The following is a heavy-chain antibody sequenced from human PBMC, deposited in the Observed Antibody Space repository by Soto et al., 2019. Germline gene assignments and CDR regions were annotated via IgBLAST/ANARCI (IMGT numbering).Heavy chain of an antibody. CDR3: TRKTPPTGMEV. D-gene: IGHD2-15*01. CDR1: GFTLSSYD. V-gene: IGHV3-13*01. CDR2: IGSGGDT. Sequence: EVQLVESGGGLVQPGGSLRLSCAASGFTLSSYDIHWVHQATGEGLAWVSGIGSGGDTHYADSVKGRFIISREAGKNSLYLQMNNLRVGDTAVYYCTRKTPPTGMEVWGQGATVTVSS. J-gene: IGHJ6*02.